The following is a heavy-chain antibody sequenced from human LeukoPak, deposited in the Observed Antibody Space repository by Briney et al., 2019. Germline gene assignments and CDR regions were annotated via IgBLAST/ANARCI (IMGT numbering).Heavy chain of an antibody. V-gene: IGHV1-46*01. D-gene: IGHD5-18*01. CDR3: AREGYRSRAFSLDY. CDR1: GYTFTNYY. Sequence: ASVKVSCKASGYTFTNYYIHWVRQAPGQGLEWMGVINPSGGSASYAQKFQGRVTVTRDTSTSTVYMELRSLRSEDTAVYYCAREGYRSRAFSLDYWGQGTLVTVSS. CDR2: INPSGGSA. J-gene: IGHJ4*02.